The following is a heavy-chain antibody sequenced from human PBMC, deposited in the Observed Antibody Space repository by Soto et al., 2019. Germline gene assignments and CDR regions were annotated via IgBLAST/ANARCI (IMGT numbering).Heavy chain of an antibody. J-gene: IGHJ4*02. D-gene: IGHD3-9*01. Sequence: SETLSLTCTVSGGSISSSSYYWGWIRQPPXKGLEWIGSIYYSGTTYYNPSLKSRVTISVDTSKNQFSLKLSSVTAADTAVYYCARPRGYYDLLTRYYTELNFDYWGQRTLVTVSS. V-gene: IGHV4-39*01. CDR1: GGSISSSSYY. CDR3: ARPRGYYDLLTRYYTELNFDY. CDR2: IYYSGTT.